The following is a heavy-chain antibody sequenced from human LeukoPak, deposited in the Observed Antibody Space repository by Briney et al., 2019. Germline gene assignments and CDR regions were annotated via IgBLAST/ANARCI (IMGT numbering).Heavy chain of an antibody. V-gene: IGHV1-2*02. CDR2: INPNSGGT. Sequence: ASVKVSCKASGYTFTTYNINWVRQAPGQGLEWMGWINPNSGGTNYAQKFQGRITMTRDTSISTAYMELSRLRSDDTAVYYCARVGTGFGEFGYWGQGTLVTVSS. CDR1: GYTFTTYN. J-gene: IGHJ4*02. D-gene: IGHD3-10*01. CDR3: ARVGTGFGEFGY.